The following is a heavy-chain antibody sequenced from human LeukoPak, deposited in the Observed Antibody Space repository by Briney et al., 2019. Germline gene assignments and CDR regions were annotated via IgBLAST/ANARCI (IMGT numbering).Heavy chain of an antibody. J-gene: IGHJ5*02. CDR3: AKGPNPYCSSTSCYAP. V-gene: IGHV3-43*02. CDR1: GFTFDDYA. Sequence: GGSLRLSCAASGFTFDDYAMHWVRQAPGKGLEWVSLISGDGGSTYYADSVKGRFTISRDNSKNSLYLLMNSLRTEDTALYYCAKGPNPYCSSTSCYAPWGQGTLVTVSS. D-gene: IGHD2-2*01. CDR2: ISGDGGST.